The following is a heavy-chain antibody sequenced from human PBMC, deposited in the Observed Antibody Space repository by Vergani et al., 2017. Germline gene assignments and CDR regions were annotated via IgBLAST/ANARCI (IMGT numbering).Heavy chain of an antibody. V-gene: IGHV3-48*01. Sequence: EVQLLESGGGLVQPGGSLRLSCAASGFTFSSYSMNWVRQAPGKGLEWVSYISSSSSTIYYADSVKGRFTISRDNAKNSLYLQMNSLRAEDTAVYYCARGLHCSSTSCYHYYYGMDVWGQGTTVTVSS. J-gene: IGHJ6*02. CDR1: GFTFSSYS. D-gene: IGHD2-2*01. CDR3: ARGLHCSSTSCYHYYYGMDV. CDR2: ISSSSSTI.